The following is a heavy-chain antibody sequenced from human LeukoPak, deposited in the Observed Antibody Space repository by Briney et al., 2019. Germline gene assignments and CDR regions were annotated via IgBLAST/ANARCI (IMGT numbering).Heavy chain of an antibody. D-gene: IGHD5-12*01. J-gene: IGHJ4*02. V-gene: IGHV3-30*04. CDR3: AKDGAWLRFDD. CDR1: GFTFSSYA. CDR2: ISYDGSNK. Sequence: GGSLRLSCAASGFTFSSYAMHWVRQAPGKGLEWVAVISYDGSNKYYADSVRGRFTISRDDSKNTLYLQMKNLRAEDTAVYYCAKDGAWLRFDDWGQGILVTVSS.